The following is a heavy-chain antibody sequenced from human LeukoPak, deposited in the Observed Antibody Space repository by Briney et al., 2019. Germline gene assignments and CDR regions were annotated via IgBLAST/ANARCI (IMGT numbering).Heavy chain of an antibody. CDR2: IHYSGST. Sequence: SETLSLTCTVSSGSISSGGYYWSWIRQRPGKGLEWIGHIHYSGSTYYNPSLKSRVAISVDTSKDQFSLKLSSVTAADTAVYYCAKGPTVTTLNWFDPWGQGTLVTVSS. D-gene: IGHD4-17*01. J-gene: IGHJ5*02. V-gene: IGHV4-31*03. CDR3: AKGPTVTTLNWFDP. CDR1: SGSISSGGYY.